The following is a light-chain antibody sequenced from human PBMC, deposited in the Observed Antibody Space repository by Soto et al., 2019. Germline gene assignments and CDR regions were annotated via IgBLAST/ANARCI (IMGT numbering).Light chain of an antibody. Sequence: QSVLTQPASVSGSPGQSITISCSGTSSDIGSYNHVAWYQQFPGKSPKLMIYAVSDRPSGVSDRFSGSKSGITASLTISGLQTEDEADYYCAAWDERLKGSFGTGTKVTVL. J-gene: IGLJ1*01. V-gene: IGLV2-14*03. CDR1: SSDIGSYNH. CDR2: AVS. CDR3: AAWDERLKGS.